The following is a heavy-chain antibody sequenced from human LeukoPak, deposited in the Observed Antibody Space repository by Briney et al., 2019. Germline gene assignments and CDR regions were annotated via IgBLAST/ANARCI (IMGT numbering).Heavy chain of an antibody. D-gene: IGHD6-13*01. J-gene: IGHJ4*02. V-gene: IGHV3-23*01. CDR2: ISNSDDNT. Sequence: PGGSLRLSCAASGVTFSSYAMSWVRQAPGKGREWVSPISNSDDNTYYADSVKGGFTISRDNAKNSLYLQMNSLRAEDTAVYYCARGECSSSPFDYCGQGPLVTVSS. CDR1: GVTFSSYA. CDR3: ARGECSSSPFDY.